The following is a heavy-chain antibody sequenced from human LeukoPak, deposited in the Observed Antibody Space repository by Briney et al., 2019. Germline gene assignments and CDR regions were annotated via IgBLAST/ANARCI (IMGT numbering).Heavy chain of an antibody. CDR1: GGSISSYY. Sequence: PSETLSLTCTVSGGSISSYYWSWIRQPPGKGREWIGYIYTSGSTDYNPSLKRRLTMSVDTSKNQFSLKLSSVTAADTAVYYCARHEGNWNDDAFDIWGQGRVVTVSS. V-gene: IGHV4-4*09. CDR3: ARHEGNWNDDAFDI. D-gene: IGHD1-1*01. J-gene: IGHJ3*02. CDR2: IYTSGST.